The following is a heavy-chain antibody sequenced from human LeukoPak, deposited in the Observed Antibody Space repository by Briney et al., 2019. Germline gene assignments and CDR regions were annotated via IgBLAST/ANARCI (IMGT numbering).Heavy chain of an antibody. CDR3: ARASFRRPATAIQYYYYGMDV. Sequence: SVKVSCKASGYTFTSYNMHWVRQAPGQGLEWMGIINPGGGSTSYAQKFQGRVAMTRDTSTSTAYMELSSLRSEDTAVYYCARASFRRPATAIQYYYYGMDVWGQGTTVTVSS. V-gene: IGHV1-46*01. J-gene: IGHJ6*02. CDR2: INPGGGST. D-gene: IGHD2-2*02. CDR1: GYTFTSYN.